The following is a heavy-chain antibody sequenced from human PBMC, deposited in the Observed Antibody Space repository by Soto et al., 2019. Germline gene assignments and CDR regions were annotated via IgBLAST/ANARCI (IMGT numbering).Heavy chain of an antibody. CDR2: INPSGGST. CDR1: GYTFTSYY. CDR3: ARSHDSSGYGDY. Sequence: GASVKVSCKASGYTFTSYYVFWVRQAPGQGLEWMGIINPSGGSTRYAQKFQGRVTMTRDTSTTTVYMELSSLRSEDTAVYYCARSHDSSGYGDYWGQGALVTVSS. D-gene: IGHD3-22*01. V-gene: IGHV1-46*01. J-gene: IGHJ4*02.